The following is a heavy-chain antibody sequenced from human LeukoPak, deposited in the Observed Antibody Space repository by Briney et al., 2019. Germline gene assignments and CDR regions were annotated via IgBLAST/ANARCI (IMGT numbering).Heavy chain of an antibody. CDR2: IRFDGSNK. Sequence: GGSLRLSCAASGFTFSSSGMHWVRQAPGKGLEWVAFIRFDGSNKYYADSVKGRFSISRDNSWNTLYLQMNSLRTDDTALYYCAKAVVGTGIFGYMDVWGKGTTVTISS. CDR1: GFTFSSSG. V-gene: IGHV3-30*02. D-gene: IGHD3-3*01. J-gene: IGHJ6*03. CDR3: AKAVVGTGIFGYMDV.